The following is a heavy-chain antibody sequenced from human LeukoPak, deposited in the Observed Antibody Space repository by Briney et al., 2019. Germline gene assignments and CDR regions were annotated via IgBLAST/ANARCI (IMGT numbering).Heavy chain of an antibody. CDR2: ISGIGDST. CDR3: ANGEGGDVPHGWFDP. Sequence: PGRSLRLSCTTSGFTFGDYGMSWVRQAPGKGLEWVSCISGIGDSTYYADSVKGRFTISRDNSKNTLYLQMSSLRVEDTAVYYCANGEGGDVPHGWFDPWGQGTLVTVSS. V-gene: IGHV3-23*01. CDR1: GFTFGDYG. D-gene: IGHD3-16*01. J-gene: IGHJ5*02.